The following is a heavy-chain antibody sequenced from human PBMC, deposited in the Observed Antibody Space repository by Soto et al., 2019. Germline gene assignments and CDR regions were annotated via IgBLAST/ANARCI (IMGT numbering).Heavy chain of an antibody. J-gene: IGHJ4*02. CDR3: ARYIVVVPAAQSPYFDY. CDR2: ISSSSSYT. CDR1: GFTFSDYY. Sequence: QVQLVESGGGLVKPGGSLRLSCAASGFTFSDYYMSWIRQAPGKGLEWVSYISSSSSYTNYADSVKGRFTISRDNAKNSLYLQMNSLRAEDTAVYYCARYIVVVPAAQSPYFDYWGQGTLVTVSS. D-gene: IGHD2-2*01. V-gene: IGHV3-11*06.